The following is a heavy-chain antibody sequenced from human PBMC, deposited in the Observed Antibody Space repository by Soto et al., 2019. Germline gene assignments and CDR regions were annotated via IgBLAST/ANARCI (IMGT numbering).Heavy chain of an antibody. CDR2: IYPGDSDT. Sequence: PGESLKISCKGSGYSFTSFWIGWVRQMPGKGLEWMGIIYPGDSDTRYSPSFQGQVTISADKSISTAYLQWSSLKASDTAMYYCARHTKARDGYNEGPDYYYGMDVWGQGTTVTVSS. D-gene: IGHD5-12*01. V-gene: IGHV5-51*01. J-gene: IGHJ6*02. CDR1: GYSFTSFW. CDR3: ARHTKARDGYNEGPDYYYGMDV.